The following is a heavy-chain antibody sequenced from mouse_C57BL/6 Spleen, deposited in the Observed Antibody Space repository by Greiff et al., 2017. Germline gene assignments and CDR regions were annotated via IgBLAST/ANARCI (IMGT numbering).Heavy chain of an antibody. Sequence: QVQLQQPGAELVKPGASVKLSCTASGYTFTSYWMQWVKQRPGQGLEWIGEIDPSDNYTNYNQKFKGKATLTVDTSSIKAYMQLRSLTSEDSAVYYCARRASSYYYAMDYWGQGTSVTVSS. J-gene: IGHJ4*01. CDR3: ARRASSYYYAMDY. CDR1: GYTFTSYW. D-gene: IGHD3-1*01. V-gene: IGHV1-50*01. CDR2: IDPSDNYT.